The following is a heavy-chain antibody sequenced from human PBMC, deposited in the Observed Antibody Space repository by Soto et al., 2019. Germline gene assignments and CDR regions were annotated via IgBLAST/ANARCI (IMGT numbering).Heavy chain of an antibody. CDR2: ISASGDNT. CDR3: AIGGAPIAVAAQYYFDY. V-gene: IGHV3-23*01. Sequence: PGGSLSLSCAASGFTFASYAMAWVRQAPGKGLEWVSGISASGDNTYYAESVKGRFTMSRDNSKNTVKLQMNSLRAEDTAVYYCAIGGAPIAVAAQYYFDYWGQGTLVTVSS. D-gene: IGHD6-19*01. CDR1: GFTFASYA. J-gene: IGHJ4*02.